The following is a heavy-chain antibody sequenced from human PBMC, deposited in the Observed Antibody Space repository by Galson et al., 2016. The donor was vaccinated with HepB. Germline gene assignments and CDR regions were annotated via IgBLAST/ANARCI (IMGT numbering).Heavy chain of an antibody. CDR3: AKDLHSEIARSSSDFWRGLARRQSAGDSDMDV. D-gene: IGHD3-3*01. V-gene: IGHV3-7*03. J-gene: IGHJ6*02. Sequence: SLRLSCAASGFAFSEYWMNWVRQAPGKGLEWVADINPDGSGKWYVDSLKGRFTISRDNAKNSLYLQMNSLRVDDTARYFCAKDLHSEIARSSSDFWRGLARRQSAGDSDMDVWGQGTTVIVSS. CDR1: GFAFSEYW. CDR2: INPDGSGK.